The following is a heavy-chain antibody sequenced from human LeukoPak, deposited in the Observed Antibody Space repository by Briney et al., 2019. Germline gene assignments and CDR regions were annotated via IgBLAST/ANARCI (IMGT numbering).Heavy chain of an antibody. J-gene: IGHJ4*03. Sequence: PGGSLRLSCAASGFTLSSYAMSWVCQAPGKGLEWVSAISGSGGSTYYADSVKGRFTISRDNSKNTLYLQMNSLRAEDTAVYHCAKATGFPWDAFAQWGQGTLVTVSS. V-gene: IGHV3-23*01. CDR1: GFTLSSYA. D-gene: IGHD1-14*01. CDR3: AKATGFPWDAFAQ. CDR2: ISGSGGST.